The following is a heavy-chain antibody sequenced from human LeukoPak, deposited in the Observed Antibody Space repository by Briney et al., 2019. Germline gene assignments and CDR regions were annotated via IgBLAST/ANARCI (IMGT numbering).Heavy chain of an antibody. D-gene: IGHD3-3*01. CDR2: IKSKTDGGTT. Sequence: GGSLRLSCAASGFTFSNAWMSWVRQAPGKGLEWVGRIKSKTDGGTTDYAAPVKGRFTISRDDSKNTLYLRMNSLKTEDTAVYYCTTGPLRFLEWLLQGDYWGQGTLVTVSS. CDR3: TTGPLRFLEWLLQGDY. J-gene: IGHJ4*02. V-gene: IGHV3-15*01. CDR1: GFTFSNAW.